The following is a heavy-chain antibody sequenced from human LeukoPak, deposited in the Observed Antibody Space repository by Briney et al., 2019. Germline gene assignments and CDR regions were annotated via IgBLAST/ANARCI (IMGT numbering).Heavy chain of an antibody. CDR2: IIPILGIA. V-gene: IGHV1-69*04. CDR1: GYTFTSYG. J-gene: IGHJ4*02. D-gene: IGHD2-15*01. CDR3: ARARRGCSGGSCYPDY. Sequence: SVKVFCKASGYTFTSYGISWVRQAPGQGLERMGRIIPILGIANYAQKFQGRVTITADKSTSTAYMELSSLRSEDTAVYYCARARRGCSGGSCYPDYWGQGTLVTVSS.